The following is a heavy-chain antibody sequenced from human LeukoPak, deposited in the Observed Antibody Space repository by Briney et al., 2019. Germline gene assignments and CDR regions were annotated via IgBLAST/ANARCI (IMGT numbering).Heavy chain of an antibody. CDR2: IYYSGST. J-gene: IGHJ6*02. CDR3: ARPGQLGSLHYGLDV. CDR1: GASISSSSYY. Sequence: SETLSLTCTVSGASISSSSYYWGWIRQPPGKGLEWIGSIYYSGSTYYNPSLKSRVTISVDTSKNQFSLRVNSVIAADTAVYYCARPGQLGSLHYGLDVWGQGTTVTVSS. D-gene: IGHD7-27*01. V-gene: IGHV4-39*07.